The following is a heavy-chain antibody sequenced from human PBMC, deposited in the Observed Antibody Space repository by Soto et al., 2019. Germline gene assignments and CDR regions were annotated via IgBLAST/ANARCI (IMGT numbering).Heavy chain of an antibody. Sequence: QLQLQESGPGLAKPSETLSLTCTVSGGSISSSSSYWGWIRQPPGKGLEWVGSIYYLGNTYYNPSLGSRVTISVDTSKNQFSLKLRFVTAADTAVYCAGLYPYESSGYHLNYWGQGALVTVSS. CDR3: GLYPYESSGYHLNY. D-gene: IGHD3-22*01. V-gene: IGHV4-39*01. CDR2: IYYLGNT. CDR1: GGSISSSSSY. J-gene: IGHJ4*02.